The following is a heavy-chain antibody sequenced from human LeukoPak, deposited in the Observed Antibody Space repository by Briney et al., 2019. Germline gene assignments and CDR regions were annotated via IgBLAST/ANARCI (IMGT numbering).Heavy chain of an antibody. CDR3: AREQIGYCSGGSCYSSQVQDFDY. J-gene: IGHJ4*02. D-gene: IGHD2-15*01. Sequence: GASVKVSCKASGYTFTGYYMHWVRQAPGQGLEWMGWINPNSGGTNYAQKFQGRVTMTRDTSISTAYMELSRLGSDDTAVYYCAREQIGYCSGGSCYSSQVQDFDYWGQGTLVTVSS. CDR1: GYTFTGYY. CDR2: INPNSGGT. V-gene: IGHV1-2*02.